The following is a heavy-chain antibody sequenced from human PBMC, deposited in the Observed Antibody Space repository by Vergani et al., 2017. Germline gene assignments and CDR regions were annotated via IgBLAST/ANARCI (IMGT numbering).Heavy chain of an antibody. CDR2: IYYSGST. CDR3: AGQSARYYGMDV. CDR1: GGSISTYY. J-gene: IGHJ6*02. D-gene: IGHD6-19*01. V-gene: IGHV4-59*01. Sequence: QVQLQESGPGLVKPSETLSLPCSVSGGSISTYYWSWIRQPPGKGLEWIGYIYYSGSTNYNPSLKSRVTISVDTSKNQFSLKLTSVTAADTAVYYCAGQSARYYGMDVWRQ.